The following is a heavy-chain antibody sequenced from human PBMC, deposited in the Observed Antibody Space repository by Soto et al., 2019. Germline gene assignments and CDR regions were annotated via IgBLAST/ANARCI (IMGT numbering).Heavy chain of an antibody. CDR2: IYYSGST. CDR1: GGSISSGGYY. J-gene: IGHJ4*02. CDR3: AREDYGDYRRIDY. Sequence: SETLSLTCTVSGGSISSGGYYWSWIRQHPGKGLEWIGYIYYSGSTYYNPSLKSRVTISVDTSKNQFSLKLSSVTAADTAVYYCAREDYGDYRRIDYWGQGTLVTVSS. D-gene: IGHD4-17*01. V-gene: IGHV4-31*03.